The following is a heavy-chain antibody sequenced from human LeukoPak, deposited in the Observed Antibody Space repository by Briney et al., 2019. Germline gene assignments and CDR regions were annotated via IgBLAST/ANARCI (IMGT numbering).Heavy chain of an antibody. V-gene: IGHV4-59*08. J-gene: IGHJ5*02. CDR1: GGSISSYY. Sequence: PSETLSLTCTVSGGSISSYYWSWIRQPPGKGLEWIGYIYYSGSTNYNPSLKSRVTISVDTSKNHFSLKLSSVTATDTAVYYCARALCGGDCYGENWFDPWGQGTLVTVSS. CDR2: IYYSGST. D-gene: IGHD2-21*02. CDR3: ARALCGGDCYGENWFDP.